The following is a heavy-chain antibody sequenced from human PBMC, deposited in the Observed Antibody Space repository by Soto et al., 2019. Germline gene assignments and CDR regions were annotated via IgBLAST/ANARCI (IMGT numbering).Heavy chain of an antibody. CDR2: IIPIFGTA. D-gene: IGHD2-15*01. J-gene: IGHJ4*02. CDR1: GGTFSSYA. V-gene: IGHV1-69*01. CDR3: ARAPINCSGGSCNGSGDY. Sequence: QVQLVQSGAEVKKPGSSVKVSCKASGGTFSSYAISWVRQAPGQGLEWMGGIIPIFGTANYAQKFQGRVTITADESTCTAYMELSSLRSEDTAVYYCARAPINCSGGSCNGSGDYWGQGTLVTVSS.